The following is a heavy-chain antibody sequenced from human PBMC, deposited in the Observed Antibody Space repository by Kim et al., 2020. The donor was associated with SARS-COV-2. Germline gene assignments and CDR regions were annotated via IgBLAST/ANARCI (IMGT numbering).Heavy chain of an antibody. J-gene: IGHJ4*02. D-gene: IGHD5-18*01. Sequence: QKFQGRVTITADESTSTAYMELSSLRSEDTAVYYCAGPGDARGYSYGYDYWGQGTLVTVSS. CDR3: AGPGDARGYSYGYDY. V-gene: IGHV1-69*01.